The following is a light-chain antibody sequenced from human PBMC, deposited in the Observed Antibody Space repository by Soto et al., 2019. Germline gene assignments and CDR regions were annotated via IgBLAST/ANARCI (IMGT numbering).Light chain of an antibody. J-gene: IGLJ1*01. CDR1: SGHSTYI. CDR2: LEGSGSY. CDR3: ETWDTNTRV. Sequence: QPVLAQSSSASASLGSSVKLTCTLSSGHSTYIIAWHQQQPGKAPRYLMNLEGSGSYNKGSGVPDRFSGSSSGADRYLTISNLQLEDEADYYCETWDTNTRVFGTGTKVTVL. V-gene: IGLV4-60*02.